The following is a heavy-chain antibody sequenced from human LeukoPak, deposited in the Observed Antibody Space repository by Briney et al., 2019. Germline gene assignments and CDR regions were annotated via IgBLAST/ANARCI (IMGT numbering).Heavy chain of an antibody. V-gene: IGHV4-30-4*01. Sequence: PSETLSLTCTVSGGSISSGDYYWSWIRQPPGKGLEWIGYIYYSGSTYYNPSLKSRVTISVDTSKNQFSLKLSSVTAADTAVYYCAREIKDYYDTYYFDYRGQGTLVTVSS. CDR1: GGSISSGDYY. J-gene: IGHJ4*02. D-gene: IGHD3-22*01. CDR3: AREIKDYYDTYYFDY. CDR2: IYYSGST.